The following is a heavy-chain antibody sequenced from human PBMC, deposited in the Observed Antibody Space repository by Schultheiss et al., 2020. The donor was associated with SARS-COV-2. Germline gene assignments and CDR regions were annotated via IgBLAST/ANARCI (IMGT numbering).Heavy chain of an antibody. Sequence: GGSLRLSCAASGFTFSSYAMHWVRQAPGKGLEWVSSISGSSSYIYYADSVKGRFTISRDNAKNSLYLQMNSLRAEDTAVYYCAKDRLRGGVVTPVIFDYWGQGTLVTVSS. CDR1: GFTFSSYA. CDR3: AKDRLRGGVVTPVIFDY. D-gene: IGHD4-23*01. J-gene: IGHJ4*02. V-gene: IGHV3-21*04. CDR2: ISGSSSYI.